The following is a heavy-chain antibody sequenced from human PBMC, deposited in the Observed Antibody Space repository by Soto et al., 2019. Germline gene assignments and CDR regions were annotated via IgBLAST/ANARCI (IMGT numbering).Heavy chain of an antibody. J-gene: IGHJ4*02. CDR2: IYSSGST. CDR1: GGYISSISYY. Sequence: SETLSLTCTVSGGYISSISYYWGWIRQPPGKGLEWIGSIYSSGSTFYNPSLKSRVTTSVDTSKNQFSLKLNSVTAADTAVYYCVTPRSTMRGVDYWGQGTLVTVSS. V-gene: IGHV4-39*01. CDR3: VTPRSTMRGVDY. D-gene: IGHD3-10*01.